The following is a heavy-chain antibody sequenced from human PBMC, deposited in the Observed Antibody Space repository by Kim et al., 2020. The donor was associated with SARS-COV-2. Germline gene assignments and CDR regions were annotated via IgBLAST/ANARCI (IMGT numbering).Heavy chain of an antibody. Sequence: SETLSLTCTVSGGSISSYYWSWIRQPPGKGLEWIGYIYYSGSTNYNPSLKSRVTISVDTSKNQFSLKLSSVTAADTAVYYCAGKLLSGSYFGYFDYWGQGTLVTVSS. V-gene: IGHV4-59*01. J-gene: IGHJ4*02. CDR1: GGSISSYY. CDR2: IYYSGST. CDR3: AGKLLSGSYFGYFDY. D-gene: IGHD1-26*01.